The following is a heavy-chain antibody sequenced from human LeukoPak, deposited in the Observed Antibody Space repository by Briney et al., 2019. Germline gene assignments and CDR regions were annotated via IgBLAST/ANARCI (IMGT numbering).Heavy chain of an antibody. J-gene: IGHJ3*02. CDR3: AREVAGAFDI. CDR1: GFTFNRYT. Sequence: GGSLRLSCAASGFTFNRYTMNWDRQAPGKGGEWVSSITLSSSYKYYADSVKGRFTISRDNAKNSLYLQMNSLRAEDTAVYYCAREVAGAFDIWGQGTMVTVSS. CDR2: ITLSSSYK. D-gene: IGHD2-15*01. V-gene: IGHV3-21*01.